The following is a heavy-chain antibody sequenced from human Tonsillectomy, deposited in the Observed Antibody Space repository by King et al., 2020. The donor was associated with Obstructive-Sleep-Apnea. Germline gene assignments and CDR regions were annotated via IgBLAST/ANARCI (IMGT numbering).Heavy chain of an antibody. D-gene: IGHD2-2*01. Sequence: QLVQSGAEVKKPGASEKVSCKASGYTFTGYYMHWVRQAPGQGLEWMGWINPNSGGTNYAQKFQGRVTMTRDTSISTAYMELSRLRSDDTAVYYCARDLGYCSSTSCYNWFDPWGQGTLVTVSS. CDR3: ARDLGYCSSTSCYNWFDP. CDR2: INPNSGGT. CDR1: GYTFTGYY. J-gene: IGHJ5*02. V-gene: IGHV1-2*02.